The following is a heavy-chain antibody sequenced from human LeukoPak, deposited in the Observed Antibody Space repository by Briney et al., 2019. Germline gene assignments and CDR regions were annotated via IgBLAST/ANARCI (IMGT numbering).Heavy chain of an antibody. Sequence: NPSETLSLTCTVSGGSISSSSYYWGWIRQPPGKGLEWIGSIYYSGSTYYNPSLKSRVTISVDTSKNQFSLKLSSVTAADTAVYYCARDPGSSGYRPWGQGTLVTVSS. CDR2: IYYSGST. D-gene: IGHD3-22*01. V-gene: IGHV4-39*07. J-gene: IGHJ5*02. CDR1: GGSISSSSYY. CDR3: ARDPGSSGYRP.